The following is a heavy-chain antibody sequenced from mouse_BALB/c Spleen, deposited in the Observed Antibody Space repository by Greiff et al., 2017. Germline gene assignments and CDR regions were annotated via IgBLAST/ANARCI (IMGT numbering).Heavy chain of an antibody. CDR2: IWSGGST. CDR1: GFSLTSYG. Sequence: VKLMESGPGLVQPSQSLSITCTVSGFSLTSYGVHWVRQSPGKGLEWLGVIWSGGSTDYNAAFISRLSISKDNSKSQVFFKMNSLQANDTAIYYCARKANWDVGAMDYWGQGTSVTVSS. J-gene: IGHJ4*01. D-gene: IGHD4-1*01. V-gene: IGHV2-2*02. CDR3: ARKANWDVGAMDY.